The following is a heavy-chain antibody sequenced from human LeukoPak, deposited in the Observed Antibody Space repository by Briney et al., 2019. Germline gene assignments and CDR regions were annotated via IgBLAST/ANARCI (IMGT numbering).Heavy chain of an antibody. J-gene: IGHJ3*02. CDR2: INSDGSST. CDR1: GFTFSSYG. V-gene: IGHV3-74*01. CDR3: ARDPNYYGSGSSNAFDI. D-gene: IGHD3-10*01. Sequence: GGSLRLSCAASGFTFSSYGMSWVRQAPGKGLVWVSRINSDGSSTSYADSVKGRFTISRDNAKNTLYLQMNSLRAEDTAVYYCARDPNYYGSGSSNAFDIWGQGTMVTVSS.